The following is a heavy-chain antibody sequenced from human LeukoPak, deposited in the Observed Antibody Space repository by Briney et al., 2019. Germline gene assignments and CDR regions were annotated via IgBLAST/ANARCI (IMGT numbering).Heavy chain of an antibody. CDR1: GDSITSNSFY. Sequence: PSETLSLTCTVSGDSITSNSFYWGWIRQPPGKGLEWIGSVYYSGSSYSNPSLKSRVTISVDNSKNQFSLKLSSVTAADTAVYYCARYDYNAYYFDYWGQGTLVTVSS. V-gene: IGHV4-39*07. J-gene: IGHJ4*02. CDR3: ARYDYNAYYFDY. D-gene: IGHD4-11*01. CDR2: VYYSGSS.